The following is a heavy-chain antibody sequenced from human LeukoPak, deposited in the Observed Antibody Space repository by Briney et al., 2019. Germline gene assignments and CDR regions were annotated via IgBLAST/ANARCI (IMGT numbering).Heavy chain of an antibody. Sequence: PSETLSLTCTVSGGSISSYYWSWIRQPPGKGLEWIGYIYYSGGTNYNPSLKSRVTIPVDTSKNQFSLKLSSVTAADTAVYYCARGTLIAAFDYWGQGTLVTVSS. CDR2: IYYSGGT. V-gene: IGHV4-59*01. CDR3: ARGTLIAAFDY. CDR1: GGSISSYY. J-gene: IGHJ4*02. D-gene: IGHD6-25*01.